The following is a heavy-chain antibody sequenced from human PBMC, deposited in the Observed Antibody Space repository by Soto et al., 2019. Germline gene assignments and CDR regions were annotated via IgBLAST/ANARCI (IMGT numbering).Heavy chain of an antibody. D-gene: IGHD3-10*01. CDR1: GFTFSSYG. CDR2: ISYDGSNK. CDR3: AKGDSGSFDY. J-gene: IGHJ4*02. Sequence: QVQLVESGGGVVQPGRSLRLSCAASGFTFSSYGMHWVRQAPGKGLEWVAVISYDGSNKYYADSVKGRFTISRDNSKNTLYLQMNSLRAEDTAVYYCAKGDSGSFDYWGQGTLVTVSS. V-gene: IGHV3-30*18.